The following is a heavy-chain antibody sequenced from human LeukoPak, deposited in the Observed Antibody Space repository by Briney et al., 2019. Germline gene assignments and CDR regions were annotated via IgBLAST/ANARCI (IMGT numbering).Heavy chain of an antibody. CDR2: TSYNGNNK. CDR3: ATEIRAVQDLYY. D-gene: IGHD3-10*01. V-gene: IGHV3-30*14. J-gene: IGHJ4*02. CDR1: GFTFSSYA. Sequence: GRSLRLSCGASGFTFSSYAMHWVSQAPGKGMEWVAGTSYNGNNKFYADSVKGRFTISRDDAKNSLYLQMNDLRVEDTAVYYCATEIRAVQDLYYWGQGTLVTVSS.